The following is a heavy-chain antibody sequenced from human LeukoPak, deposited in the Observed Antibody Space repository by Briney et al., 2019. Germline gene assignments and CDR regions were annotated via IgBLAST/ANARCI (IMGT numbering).Heavy chain of an antibody. V-gene: IGHV3-48*04. Sequence: GGSLRLSCAASGFTFSSYAMSWVCQAPGKGLEWVSYISSSGSTIYYADSVKGRFTISRDNAKNSLYLQMNSLRAEDTAVYYCARGLVVAVAGISGMDVWGQGTTVTVSS. D-gene: IGHD6-19*01. CDR1: GFTFSSYA. J-gene: IGHJ6*02. CDR3: ARGLVVAVAGISGMDV. CDR2: ISSSGSTI.